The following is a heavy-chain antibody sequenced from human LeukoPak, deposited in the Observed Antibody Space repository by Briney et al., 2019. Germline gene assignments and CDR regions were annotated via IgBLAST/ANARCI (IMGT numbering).Heavy chain of an antibody. CDR3: AKDGEVGVWSGSDY. CDR1: GFTFTSYA. J-gene: IGHJ4*02. CDR2: IGGRGTAT. V-gene: IGHV3-23*01. Sequence: GGSLRLSCAASGFTFTSYAMSWVRQAPGKGLQWVSGIGGRGTATYYADSVKGRFTISRDNSKNTLFLEMNSLRVEDTATYYCAKDGEVGVWSGSDYWGQGVLVTVSS. D-gene: IGHD3-3*01.